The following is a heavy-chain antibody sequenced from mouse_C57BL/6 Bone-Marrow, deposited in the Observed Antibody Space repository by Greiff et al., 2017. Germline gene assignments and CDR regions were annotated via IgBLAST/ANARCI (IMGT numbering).Heavy chain of an antibody. CDR2: ISSAGSYT. Sequence: VMLVESGGDLVKPGGSLTLSCAASGFTFSSYGLSWVRQTPDKRLEWVATISSAGSYTYYPDSVKGRFTISRDNAKNTLYLQMSSLKSEDTAMYYCARHWQLGRDAMDYWGQGTSVTVSS. CDR3: ARHWQLGRDAMDY. D-gene: IGHD4-1*02. V-gene: IGHV5-6*01. CDR1: GFTFSSYG. J-gene: IGHJ4*01.